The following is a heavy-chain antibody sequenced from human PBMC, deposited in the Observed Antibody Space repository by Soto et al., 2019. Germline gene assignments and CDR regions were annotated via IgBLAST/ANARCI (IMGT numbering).Heavy chain of an antibody. CDR1: GFSFTTAGAA. J-gene: IGHJ4*02. V-gene: IGHV2-5*01. Sequence: SGPTAGEPTHTLTLTCTFSGFSFTTAGAAVGWIRQTPGGALEWLTLIYYNDDRRFSPSLKTRLTITGDTSKNQVVLSLTNVDPGDTATYFCAHSDGGYEIIYFDFWGQGIPVTV. CDR2: IYYNDDR. D-gene: IGHD5-12*01. CDR3: AHSDGGYEIIYFDF.